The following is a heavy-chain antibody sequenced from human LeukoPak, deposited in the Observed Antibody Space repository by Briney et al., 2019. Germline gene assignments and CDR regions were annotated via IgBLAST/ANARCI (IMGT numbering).Heavy chain of an antibody. CDR3: ARGSQINTAMVYLGY. D-gene: IGHD5-18*01. CDR1: GGSFSGYY. CDR2: INHSGST. V-gene: IGHV4-34*01. Sequence: PSETLSLTCAVYGGSFSGYYWSWIRQPPGKGLEWIGEINHSGSTNYNPSLKSRVTISVDTSKNQFSLKLSSVTAADTAAYYCARGSQINTAMVYLGYWGQGTLVTVSS. J-gene: IGHJ4*02.